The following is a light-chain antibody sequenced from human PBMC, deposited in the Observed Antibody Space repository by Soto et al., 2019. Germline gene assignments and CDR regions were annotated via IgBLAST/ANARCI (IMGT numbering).Light chain of an antibody. J-gene: IGKJ1*01. Sequence: EIVMTQSPATLSVSPGGRATLSCRASQTIGDTLAWYQQTPGQAPRLLIYGASSRVTGFPARFSGSGSGTDFTLTISSLQSGDFAVYYCPQYNNWPWTVGQGTKVDSK. CDR2: GAS. CDR3: PQYNNWPWT. V-gene: IGKV3-15*01. CDR1: QTIGDT.